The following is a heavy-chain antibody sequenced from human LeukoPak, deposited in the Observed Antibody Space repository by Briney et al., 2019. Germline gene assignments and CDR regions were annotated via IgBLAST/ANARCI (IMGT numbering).Heavy chain of an antibody. V-gene: IGHV3-74*01. CDR2: INNEGSSA. J-gene: IGHJ4*02. D-gene: IGHD3-22*01. CDR1: GFTLSDYW. Sequence: GGSLRLSCAASGFTLSDYWMHWVRQVPGKGLVWVSYINNEGSSANYADSVKGRFTISRDNAKNTLYLQMSSLRDEDTAVYYCARDFRYRDSSGYYSFDYWGQGTLVTVSS. CDR3: ARDFRYRDSSGYYSFDY.